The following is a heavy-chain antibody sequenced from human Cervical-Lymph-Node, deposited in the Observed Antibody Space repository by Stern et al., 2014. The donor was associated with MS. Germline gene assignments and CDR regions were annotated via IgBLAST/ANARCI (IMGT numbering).Heavy chain of an antibody. J-gene: IGHJ6*02. CDR1: GFTFSSYG. V-gene: IGHV3-33*01. CDR2: IWYDGSNK. D-gene: IGHD6-13*01. Sequence: VHLVESGGGVVQPGRYLRLSCAASGFTFSSYGMHWVRQAPGKGLEWVAVIWYDGSNKYYADSVKGRFTISRDNSKNTLYLQMNSLRAEDTAVYYCARSSSPSPYYYYGMDVWGQGTTVTVSS. CDR3: ARSSSPSPYYYYGMDV.